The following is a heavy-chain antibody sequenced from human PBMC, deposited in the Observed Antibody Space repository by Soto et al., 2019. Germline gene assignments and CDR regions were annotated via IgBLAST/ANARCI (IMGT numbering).Heavy chain of an antibody. D-gene: IGHD4-4*01. V-gene: IGHV4-39*01. CDR2: IYYSGST. J-gene: IGHJ4*02. Sequence: PSETLSLTCTVSGGSISSSSYYWGWIRQPPGKGLEWIGSIYYSGSTYYNPSLKSRVTISVDTSKNQFSLKLSSVTAADTAVYYCASFDYSNDPLTDYWGQGTLVTVSS. CDR3: ASFDYSNDPLTDY. CDR1: GGSISSSSYY.